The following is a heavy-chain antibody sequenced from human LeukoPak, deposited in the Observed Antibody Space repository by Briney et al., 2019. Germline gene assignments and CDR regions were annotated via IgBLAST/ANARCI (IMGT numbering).Heavy chain of an antibody. CDR2: MNPNSGNT. J-gene: IGHJ6*02. CDR1: GYTFTSYD. V-gene: IGHV1-8*01. Sequence: ASVKVSCKASGYTFTSYDINWVRQATGQGLEWMGWMNPNSGNTGYAQKFQDRVTMTRNNSISTAYMELSSLTSEDTAVYYCARGEGLTTGTTGYYYGMDVWGQGTTVTVSS. CDR3: ARGEGLTTGTTGYYYGMDV. D-gene: IGHD1-1*01.